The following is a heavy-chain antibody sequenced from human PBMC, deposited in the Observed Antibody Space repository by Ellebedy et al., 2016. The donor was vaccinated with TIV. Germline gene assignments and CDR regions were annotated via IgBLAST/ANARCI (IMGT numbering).Heavy chain of an antibody. J-gene: IGHJ4*02. CDR3: ATAPGDYFDY. CDR2: MYHSGST. V-gene: IGHV4-31*03. Sequence: MPSETLSLTCTVSGGSISSGGYYWSWIRQHPGKGLEWIGYMYHSGSTNYNPSLKSRVTIAADTSKNQFSLKLSSVPAADTAVYYCATAPGDYFDYWGQGTLVTVSS. CDR1: GGSISSGGYY. D-gene: IGHD4-17*01.